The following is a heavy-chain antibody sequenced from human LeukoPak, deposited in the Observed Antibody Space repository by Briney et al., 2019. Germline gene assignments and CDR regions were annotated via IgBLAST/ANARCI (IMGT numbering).Heavy chain of an antibody. Sequence: GESLKISCKGSGYSFTSYWIGWVRQMPGKGLEWMGIIYPGDSDTRYSPSFQGQVTISADKSISTAYLQWSSLKVSDTAMYYCARLAGIVGATFRSLDYWGQGTLVTVSS. J-gene: IGHJ4*02. V-gene: IGHV5-51*01. CDR2: IYPGDSDT. CDR3: ARLAGIVGATFRSLDY. D-gene: IGHD1-26*01. CDR1: GYSFTSYW.